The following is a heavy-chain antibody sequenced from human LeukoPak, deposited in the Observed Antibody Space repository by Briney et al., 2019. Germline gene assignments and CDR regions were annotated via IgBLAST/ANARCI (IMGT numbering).Heavy chain of an antibody. CDR2: ISDYNGNT. Sequence: ASVKVSCKASGYTFNTYGISWVRQAPGQGLEWMGWISDYNGNTRYAQNFQGRVTMTTDTSTSTAYMDLRSLRSDDTAVYYCARDRYSGSYYTDVWGKGTTVTVSS. V-gene: IGHV1-18*01. CDR3: ARDRYSGSYYTDV. D-gene: IGHD1-26*01. J-gene: IGHJ6*03. CDR1: GYTFNTYG.